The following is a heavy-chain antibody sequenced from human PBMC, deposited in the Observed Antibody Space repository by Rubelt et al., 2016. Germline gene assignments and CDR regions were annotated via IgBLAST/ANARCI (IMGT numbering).Heavy chain of an antibody. CDR1: GGSISNYY. V-gene: IGHV4-59*12. D-gene: IGHD6-19*01. CDR3: GRYEAG. CDR2: IYYSGST. Sequence: QVQLQESGPGLVKPSETLSLTCTVSGGSISNYYWSWIRQPPGKGLEWIAYIYYSGSTSYNPSLKSRVTISVDTSKNQFSLEVRSLTAADTAVYYCGRYEAGWGQGTLVTVSA. J-gene: IGHJ4*02.